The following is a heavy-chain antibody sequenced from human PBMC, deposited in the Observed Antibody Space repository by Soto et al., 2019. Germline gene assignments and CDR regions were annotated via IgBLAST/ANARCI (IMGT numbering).Heavy chain of an antibody. D-gene: IGHD2-15*01. CDR2: VNHGGST. CDR3: ARAAVAAGGPFDK. Sequence: SSETLSLTCAVSGGSFSGFFWGWIRQPPGKGLGWIGEVNHGGSTNYNPSLKSRVTISSDTSKNHFSLTLRSVTAADTAVYYCARAAVAAGGPFDKWGQGALVTVSS. J-gene: IGHJ4*02. V-gene: IGHV4-34*01. CDR1: GGSFSGFF.